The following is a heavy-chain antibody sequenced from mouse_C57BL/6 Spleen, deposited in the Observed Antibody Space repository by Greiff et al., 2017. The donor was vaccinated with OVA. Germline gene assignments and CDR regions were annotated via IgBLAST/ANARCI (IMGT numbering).Heavy chain of an antibody. CDR3: ARLYATYYAMDY. Sequence: VQLKQSGGDLVKPGGSLKLSCAASGFTFSSYGLSWVRQTPDKRLEWVATISSGGSYTYYPDSVKGRFTISRDNAKNTLYLQMSSLKSENTAMYYCARLYATYYAMDYWGQGTSVTVSS. V-gene: IGHV5-6*01. CDR2: ISSGGSYT. D-gene: IGHD1-1*01. J-gene: IGHJ4*01. CDR1: GFTFSSYG.